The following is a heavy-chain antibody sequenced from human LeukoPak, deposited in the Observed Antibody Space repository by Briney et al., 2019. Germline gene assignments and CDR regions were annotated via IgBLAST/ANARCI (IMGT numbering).Heavy chain of an antibody. J-gene: IGHJ4*02. D-gene: IGHD5-18*01. V-gene: IGHV3-33*06. CDR1: GFTFSSYG. Sequence: GGSLRLSCAASGFTFSSYGMHWVRQAPGKGLEWVAVIWYDGSNKYYADSVKGRFTISRDNSKNTLYLQMNSLRAEDTAVYYCAKSLPYSYGYLDYWGQGTLVTVSS. CDR2: IWYDGSNK. CDR3: AKSLPYSYGYLDY.